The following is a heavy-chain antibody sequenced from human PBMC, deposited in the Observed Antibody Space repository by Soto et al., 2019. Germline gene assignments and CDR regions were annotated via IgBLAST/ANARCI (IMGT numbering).Heavy chain of an antibody. CDR2: IYYTGST. D-gene: IGHD2-2*01. Sequence: SETLSLTCSVSGGSISSYYWSWIRQPPGKGLEWIGYIYYTGSTNSNLSLKSRATISLDTSKNQFSLRLTSVTAADTAVYYCARVRGNQLLGWFDPWGQGTLVTVSS. CDR3: ARVRGNQLLGWFDP. J-gene: IGHJ5*02. CDR1: GGSISSYY. V-gene: IGHV4-59*12.